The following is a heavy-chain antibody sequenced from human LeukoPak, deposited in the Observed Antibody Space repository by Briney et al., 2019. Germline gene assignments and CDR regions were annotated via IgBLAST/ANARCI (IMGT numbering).Heavy chain of an antibody. D-gene: IGHD2-21*01. CDR3: AKCGHLGHYSDY. Sequence: PGGSLRLSCAASGFTFSTYAMSWVRQAPGKGLEWVSVISGSGGSTYYADSVKGRFTISRDNSKNTLFLQMNSLRADDTALYYCAKCGHLGHYSDYWGQGILVTVSP. CDR2: ISGSGGST. CDR1: GFTFSTYA. V-gene: IGHV3-23*01. J-gene: IGHJ4*02.